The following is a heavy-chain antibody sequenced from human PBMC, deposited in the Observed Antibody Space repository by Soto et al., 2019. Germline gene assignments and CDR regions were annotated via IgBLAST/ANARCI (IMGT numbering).Heavy chain of an antibody. CDR2: ISSSSSYI. Sequence: GGSLRLSCAASGFTFSSYSMNWVRQAPGKGLEWVSSISSSSSYIYYADSVKGRFTISRDNAKNSLYLQMNSLRAEDTAVYYCARDRLQDDAFDIWGQGTMVTVSS. D-gene: IGHD6-6*01. J-gene: IGHJ3*02. CDR1: GFTFSSYS. V-gene: IGHV3-21*01. CDR3: ARDRLQDDAFDI.